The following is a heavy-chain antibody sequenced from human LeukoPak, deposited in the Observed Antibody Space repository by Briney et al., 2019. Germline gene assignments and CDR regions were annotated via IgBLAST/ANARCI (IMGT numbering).Heavy chain of an antibody. V-gene: IGHV3-23*01. Sequence: GGSLRLSCAASGFTFSSYAMSWVRQAPGKGLEWVSAISGSGDNTCYADSVKGRFTISRDSSKNTLFLHMNTLRAEDTAIYYCAKDRTVGASYWYFDLWGRGTLVTVSS. J-gene: IGHJ2*01. CDR3: AKDRTVGASYWYFDL. CDR2: ISGSGDNT. D-gene: IGHD1-26*01. CDR1: GFTFSSYA.